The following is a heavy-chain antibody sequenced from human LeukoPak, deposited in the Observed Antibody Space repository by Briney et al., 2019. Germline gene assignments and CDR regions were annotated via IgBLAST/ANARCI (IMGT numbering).Heavy chain of an antibody. V-gene: IGHV4-59*01. D-gene: IGHD6-19*01. CDR2: IYYSGSS. CDR3: AREVVAVAGSYFDS. Sequence: SETLSLTCTVSGVSICSYYWTWIRQPPGKGLEWIGYIYYSGSSNYNPSLKSRVTISVDTSKNQFSLKLSSVTAADTAVYFCAREVVAVAGSYFDSWGQGTLVTVSS. CDR1: GVSICSYY. J-gene: IGHJ4*02.